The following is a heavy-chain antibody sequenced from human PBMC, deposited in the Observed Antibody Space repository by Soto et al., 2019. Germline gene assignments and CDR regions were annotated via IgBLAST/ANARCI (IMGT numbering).Heavy chain of an antibody. CDR2: ISFDGNII. V-gene: IGHV3-30-3*01. CDR1: EFSFSSYA. D-gene: IGHD3-9*01. CDR3: ARTFDTITYYFDY. Sequence: PGGSLRLSCAASEFSFSSYAMHWIRQAPGKGLEWVAVISFDGNIIHYADSVKGRFIISRDNSKNPLYLQMHSLSGEDTAVYYCARTFDTITYYFDYWGQGTLVTVSS. J-gene: IGHJ4*02.